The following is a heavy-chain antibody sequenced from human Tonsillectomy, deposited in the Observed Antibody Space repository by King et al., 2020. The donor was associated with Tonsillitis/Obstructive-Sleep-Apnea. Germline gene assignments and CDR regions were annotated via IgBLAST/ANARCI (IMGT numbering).Heavy chain of an antibody. Sequence: QLVQSGAEVKKPGESLKLPCTGSGYSFTSYWIAWVRQMPGKGLECMGIIFPGDSDTRYSPSFQGQVTISADKSVSAAYLQWSSLKASDTAMYYCARFSGSYAIDYWGQGTLVTVSS. CDR1: GYSFTSYW. CDR2: IFPGDSDT. J-gene: IGHJ4*02. D-gene: IGHD1-26*01. CDR3: ARFSGSYAIDY. V-gene: IGHV5-51*01.